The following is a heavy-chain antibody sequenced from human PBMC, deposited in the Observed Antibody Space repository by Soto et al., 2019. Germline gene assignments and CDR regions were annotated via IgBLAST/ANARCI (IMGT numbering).Heavy chain of an antibody. V-gene: IGHV3-66*01. D-gene: IGHD3-3*01. CDR1: GFTDSSNY. CDR2: SYSGGST. Sequence: GGSLRLSCAASGFTDSSNYMSWVHQAPGKGLEWVSVSYSGGSTYYADSVKSRFTISRDNSKNTLYLQMNSLRAEDTAVYYFESLLQYYDFWSGTVLQDYWCQGTLVTVSS. CDR3: ESLLQYYDFWSGTVLQDY. J-gene: IGHJ4*02.